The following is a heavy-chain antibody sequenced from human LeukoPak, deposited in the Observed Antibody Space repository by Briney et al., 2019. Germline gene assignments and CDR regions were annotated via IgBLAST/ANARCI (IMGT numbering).Heavy chain of an antibody. V-gene: IGHV3-9*01. J-gene: IGHJ3*02. CDR1: GFTFDDYA. D-gene: IGHD3-22*01. Sequence: GGSLRLSCAASGFTFDDYAMHWVRQAPGKGLEWVSGISWNSGSIGYADSVKGRFTISRDNAKNSLYLQMNSLRAEDTAVYYRARDKSASSGYYRDAFDIWGQGTMVTVSS. CDR3: ARDKSASSGYYRDAFDI. CDR2: ISWNSGSI.